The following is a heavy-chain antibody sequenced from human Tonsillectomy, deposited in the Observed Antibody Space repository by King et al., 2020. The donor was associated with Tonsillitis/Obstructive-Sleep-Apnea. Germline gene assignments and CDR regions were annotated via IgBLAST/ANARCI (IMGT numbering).Heavy chain of an antibody. J-gene: IGHJ3*02. CDR2: INTNTGNP. CDR1: GYTFTSYA. Sequence: VQLVQSGSELKKPGASVKVYCKASGYTFTSYAMNWVRQAPGQGREWMGWINTNTGNPTYAQGFTGRLVFSLDTSVSTAYLQISSLKAEDTAVYYCARTIYCSSSNCAGDRGAFDIWGQGTMVTVSS. V-gene: IGHV7-4-1*02. CDR3: ARTIYCSSSNCAGDRGAFDI. D-gene: IGHD2-2*01.